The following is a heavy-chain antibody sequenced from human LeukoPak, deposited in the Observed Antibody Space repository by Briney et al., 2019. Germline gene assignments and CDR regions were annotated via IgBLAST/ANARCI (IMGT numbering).Heavy chain of an antibody. J-gene: IGHJ4*02. CDR2: TSAYNGNT. D-gene: IGHD3-9*01. CDR3: AREGSEAPDWVLFDC. V-gene: IGHV1-18*01. Sequence: ASVKVSCKASGYTFTSYGISWVRQAPGQGLEWMGWTSAYNGNTNYAQKLQGRVTMTTDTSTSTAYMELRSLRSDDTAVYYCAREGSEAPDWVLFDCWGQGTLVTVSS. CDR1: GYTFTSYG.